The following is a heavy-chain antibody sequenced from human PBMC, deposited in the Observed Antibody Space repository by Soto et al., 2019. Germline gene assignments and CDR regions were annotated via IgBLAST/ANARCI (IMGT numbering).Heavy chain of an antibody. CDR1: GFTFSSYG. CDR3: AKDDGHYYDFWSGYFI. V-gene: IGHV3-30*18. CDR2: ISYDGSNK. Sequence: PGGSLRLSCAASGFTFSSYGMHWVRQAPGKGLEWVAVISYDGSNKYYADSVKGRFTISRDNSKNTLYLQMNSLRAEDTAVYYCAKDDGHYYDFWSGYFIWGQGTLVTVSS. D-gene: IGHD3-3*01. J-gene: IGHJ4*02.